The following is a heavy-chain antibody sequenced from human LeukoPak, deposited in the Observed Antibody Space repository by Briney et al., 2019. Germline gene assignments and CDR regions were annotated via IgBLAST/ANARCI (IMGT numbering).Heavy chain of an antibody. J-gene: IGHJ3*02. V-gene: IGHV3-74*01. D-gene: IGHD3-3*01. CDR2: IDSDGIST. CDR3: PRGFTIFGVVNDAFDI. CDR1: GFTFSSYW. Sequence: GGSLRLSCAASGFTFSSYWMHWVRQAPGKGLVWVSRIDSDGISTSYADSVKGRFTISRDNAKNTLYLQMNTLRAEDTAVYYCPRGFTIFGVVNDAFDIWGQGTMVTVSS.